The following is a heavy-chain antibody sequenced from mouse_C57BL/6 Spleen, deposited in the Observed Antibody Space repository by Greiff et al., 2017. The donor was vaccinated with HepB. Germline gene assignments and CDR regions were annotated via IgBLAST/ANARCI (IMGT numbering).Heavy chain of an antibody. V-gene: IGHV1-5*01. CDR2: IYPGNSDT. J-gene: IGHJ2*01. Sequence: EVKLQESGTVLARPGASVKMSCKTSGYTFTSYWMHWVKQRPGQGLEWIGDIYPGNSDTSYNQQFKGKAKMTAVTSASTSYNELSSLTNEDSAVYYCTGVSLPNYFDYWGQGTTLTVSS. CDR1: GYTFTSYW. CDR3: TGVSLPNYFDY.